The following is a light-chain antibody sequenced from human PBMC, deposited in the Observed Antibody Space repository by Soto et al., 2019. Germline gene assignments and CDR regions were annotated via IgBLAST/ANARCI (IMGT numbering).Light chain of an antibody. CDR2: DAS. Sequence: DIQMTQSPSSLSASVGDRVTITCRASQGISTYLVWYQQRQGRAPKLLIYDASSLASGVPSRFSGSGSGTAFTLTISSLQPEDFATYYCQQSYRTPYTFGQGTKLETK. V-gene: IGKV1-39*01. CDR3: QQSYRTPYT. J-gene: IGKJ2*01. CDR1: QGISTY.